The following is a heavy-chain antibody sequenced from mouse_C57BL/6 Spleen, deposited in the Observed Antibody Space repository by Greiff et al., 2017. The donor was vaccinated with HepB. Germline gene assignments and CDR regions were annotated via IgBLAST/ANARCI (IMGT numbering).Heavy chain of an antibody. Sequence: QVQLKQSGAELVKPGASVKLSCKASGYTFTEYTIHWVKQRSGQGLEWIGWFYPGSGSIKYNEKFKDKATLTADKSSSTVYMELSRLTSEDSAVYFCARHEMGWGYYGSSIPFDYWGQGTTLTVSS. D-gene: IGHD1-1*01. CDR1: GYTFTEYT. V-gene: IGHV1-62-2*01. CDR3: ARHEMGWGYYGSSIPFDY. CDR2: FYPGSGSI. J-gene: IGHJ2*01.